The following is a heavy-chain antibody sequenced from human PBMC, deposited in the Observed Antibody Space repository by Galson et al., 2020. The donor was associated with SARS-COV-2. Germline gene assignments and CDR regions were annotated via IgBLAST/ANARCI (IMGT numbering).Heavy chain of an antibody. CDR2: IYTSGSS. CDR1: GDSISSYY. J-gene: IGHJ4*02. D-gene: IGHD1-7*01. Sequence: SETLSLTCTVFGDSISSYYWTWIRQPAGKGLEWIGRIYTSGSSNYNPSLEGRVPMSVDTSKNPVSLKVRSVTAADTAVYYCARDRRITGTHSSVDYWGQGILVTVSS. V-gene: IGHV4-4*07. CDR3: ARDRRITGTHSSVDY.